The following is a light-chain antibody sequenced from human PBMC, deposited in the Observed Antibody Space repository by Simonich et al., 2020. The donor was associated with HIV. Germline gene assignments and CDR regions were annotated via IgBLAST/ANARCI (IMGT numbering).Light chain of an antibody. V-gene: IGKV4-1*01. J-gene: IGKJ2*01. CDR3: QQYCTTPYT. Sequence: DIVMTQSPDSLAVSLGERATINCKSSQSVLYSSNNKNYLAWYQQKPGQPPKLLIYWASTRESGVPDRFSGSGSGTDFTLTISSLQAEDVAVYYCQQYCTTPYTLGQGTKLEIK. CDR1: QSVLYSSNNKNY. CDR2: WAS.